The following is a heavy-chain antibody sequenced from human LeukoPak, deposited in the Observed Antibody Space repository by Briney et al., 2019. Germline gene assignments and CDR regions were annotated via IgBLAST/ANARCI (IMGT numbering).Heavy chain of an antibody. Sequence: SETLSLTCAVYGGSFSGYYWSWIRQPPGKGLEWIGEINHSGSTNYNPSLKSRVTISVDTSKNQFSLKLSSVTAADTAVYYCPRGGRGYNYHYFDYWGQGTLVTVSS. CDR3: PRGGRGYNYHYFDY. CDR2: INHSGST. D-gene: IGHD5-24*01. V-gene: IGHV4-34*01. J-gene: IGHJ4*02. CDR1: GGSFSGYY.